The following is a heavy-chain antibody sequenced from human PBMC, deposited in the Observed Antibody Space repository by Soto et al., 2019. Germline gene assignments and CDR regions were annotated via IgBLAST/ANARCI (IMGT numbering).Heavy chain of an antibody. D-gene: IGHD6-19*01. CDR2: ISSTGSYT. J-gene: IGHJ1*01. Sequence: QVQLVESGGGLVKPGGSLRLSCAASGFTFTDYYMSWIRQAPGKGLEWVSYISSTGSYTNYADSVKGRFTISRDNANNSLYLQMNSLRAEDSAVYYCAVDGSVARAYFQHWGQGTLVTVSS. CDR3: AVDGSVARAYFQH. V-gene: IGHV3-11*05. CDR1: GFTFTDYY.